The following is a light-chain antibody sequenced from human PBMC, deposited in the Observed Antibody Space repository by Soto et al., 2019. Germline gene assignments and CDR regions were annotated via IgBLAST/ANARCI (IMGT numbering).Light chain of an antibody. V-gene: IGKV3-20*01. CDR3: QQYGDSPLT. Sequence: EVVLTQSPGTLSLSTGERATLSCRASQNVYINSLAWYQQKPGQPPRLLIYGAYTRAAAIPDRFSGSGSGEDFALRIDGLEPEDFAIYYCQQYGDSPLTFGPGTRVD. CDR1: QNVYINS. CDR2: GAY. J-gene: IGKJ3*01.